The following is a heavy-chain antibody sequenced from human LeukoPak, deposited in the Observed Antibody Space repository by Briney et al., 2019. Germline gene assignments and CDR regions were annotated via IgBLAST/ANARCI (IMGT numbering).Heavy chain of an antibody. Sequence: PSETLSLTCAVYGGSFSGFYWSWLRQPPGKGLEWIGEINHSGSTYYNPSLKSRVTISADTSKNQFSLKLTSVTAADTAVYYCATLGEYYDTSGYYYNWGQGTLVTVSS. D-gene: IGHD3-22*01. CDR3: ATLGEYYDTSGYYYN. J-gene: IGHJ4*02. CDR1: GGSFSGFY. CDR2: INHSGST. V-gene: IGHV4-34*01.